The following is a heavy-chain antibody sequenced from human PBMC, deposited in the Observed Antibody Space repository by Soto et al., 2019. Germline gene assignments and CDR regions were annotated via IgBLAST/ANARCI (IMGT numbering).Heavy chain of an antibody. CDR1: GFTFDDYA. CDR2: ISWNSGSI. J-gene: IGHJ4*02. D-gene: IGHD6-6*01. V-gene: IGHV3-9*01. Sequence: EVQLVESGGGLVQPGRSLRLSCAASGFTFDDYAMHWVRQAPGKGLEWVSGISWNSGSIGYADSVKGRFTISRDNAKNSLYLQMNSLRAEYTALYYCGIGIAARLSTGFDYWGQGTLVTVSS. CDR3: GIGIAARLSTGFDY.